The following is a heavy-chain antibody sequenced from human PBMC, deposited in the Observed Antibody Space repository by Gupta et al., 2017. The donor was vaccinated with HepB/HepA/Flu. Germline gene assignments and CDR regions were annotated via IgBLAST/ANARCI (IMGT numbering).Heavy chain of an antibody. V-gene: IGHV1-2*02. Sequence: QVQLVQSGDEVKKPGASVKVSCRASAYSFTGYYIHWVRRAPGQGYEWMGWINCNAGDTRYAQKFQDRVTMTRDTSTNTVYMELTSLRVDDTALYVCARDSRKNWFDPWGQGTLVTISS. J-gene: IGHJ5*02. CDR3: ARDSRKNWFDP. CDR1: AYSFTGYY. CDR2: INCNAGDT.